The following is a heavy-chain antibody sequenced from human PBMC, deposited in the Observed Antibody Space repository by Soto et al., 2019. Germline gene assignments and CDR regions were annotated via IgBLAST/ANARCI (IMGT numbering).Heavy chain of an antibody. CDR2: IYSGGST. Sequence: QVQLQEWGPGLVKPSETLSLTCSVSGGSISTYYWSWIRQPAGKGLEWIGRIYSGGSTNFNPSLRSGVTVSVDMSKNQFSLKLTSVTAADTAVYYCARGPGWVGELSLDYWGQGTLVTVSS. V-gene: IGHV4-4*07. CDR1: GGSISTYY. D-gene: IGHD3-10*01. CDR3: ARGPGWVGELSLDY. J-gene: IGHJ4*02.